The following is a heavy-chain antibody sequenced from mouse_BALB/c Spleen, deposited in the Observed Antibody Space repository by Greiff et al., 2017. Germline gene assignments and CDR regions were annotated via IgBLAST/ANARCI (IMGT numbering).Heavy chain of an antibody. V-gene: IGHV2-6-7*01. CDR3: ARDYCGSSYCALDY. D-gene: IGHD1-1*01. J-gene: IGHJ4*01. CDR2: IWGDGST. CDR1: GFSLTGYG. Sequence: QVQLQQSGPGLVAPSQSLSITCTVSGFSLTGYGVHWVRQPPGKGLEWLGMIWGDGSTDYNSALKSRLSISKDNSKSQVFLKMNSLQTDDTARYYYARDYCGSSYCALDYWGQGTSVTVSS.